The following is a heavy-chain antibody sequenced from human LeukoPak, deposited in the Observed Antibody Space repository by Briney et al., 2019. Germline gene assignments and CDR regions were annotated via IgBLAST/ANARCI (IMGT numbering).Heavy chain of an antibody. J-gene: IGHJ4*02. CDR2: ISHSGST. Sequence: SETLSLTCAVYGGSFSGYYWSWIRQPPGKGLEWIGEISHSGSTNYNPSLKSRVTISVDTSKNQFSLKLSSVTAADTAVYYCAIDYGDYDHYWGQGTLVTVSS. V-gene: IGHV4-34*01. CDR3: AIDYGDYDHY. CDR1: GGSFSGYY. D-gene: IGHD4-17*01.